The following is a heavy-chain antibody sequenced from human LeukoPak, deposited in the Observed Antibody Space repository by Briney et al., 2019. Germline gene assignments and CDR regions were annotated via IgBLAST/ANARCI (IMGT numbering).Heavy chain of an antibody. CDR2: IDTAGAT. J-gene: IGHJ4*02. Sequence: GGSLRLSCTASGFTFSTYDMHWVRQATGKGLEWVSAIDTAGATYYSGSVKGRFTISREDARNSLYLQMNSLRAGDTAVYYCASLHDIVVIPDATIDYCGQGTLVTVSS. CDR3: ASLHDIVVIPDATIDY. V-gene: IGHV3-13*04. CDR1: GFTFSTYD. D-gene: IGHD2-2*01.